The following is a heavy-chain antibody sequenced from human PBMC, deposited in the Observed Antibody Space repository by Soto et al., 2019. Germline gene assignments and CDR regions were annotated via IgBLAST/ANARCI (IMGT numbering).Heavy chain of an antibody. CDR3: ATGVYYYDSSGYLGY. CDR1: GFTFSDYY. V-gene: IGHV3-11*05. CDR2: ISNSGTYT. J-gene: IGHJ4*02. D-gene: IGHD3-22*01. Sequence: QVQLVESGGGLVKPGGSLRLSCAASGFTFSDYYMSWIRQAPGKGLEWVSYISNSGTYTNYADSVKGRFTISRDNAKNSLYLQMNRLRAEDKAVYYCATGVYYYDSSGYLGYWGQGILVTVSS.